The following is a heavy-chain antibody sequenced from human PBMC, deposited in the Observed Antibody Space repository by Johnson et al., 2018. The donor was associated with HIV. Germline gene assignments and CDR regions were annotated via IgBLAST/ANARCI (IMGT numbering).Heavy chain of an antibody. D-gene: IGHD3-3*01. CDR2: INWNGGST. CDR3: ARGGGVTIFGVEIGLPFDI. V-gene: IGHV3-20*04. CDR1: GFTFDDYG. Sequence: VQLVESGGGVVQPGRSLRLSCAASGFTFDDYGMSWVRQAPGKGLEWVSGINWNGGSTGYADSVKGRFTISRDNAKNSLYLQMNSLRAEDTALYYCARGGGVTIFGVEIGLPFDIWGQGTMVTVSS. J-gene: IGHJ3*02.